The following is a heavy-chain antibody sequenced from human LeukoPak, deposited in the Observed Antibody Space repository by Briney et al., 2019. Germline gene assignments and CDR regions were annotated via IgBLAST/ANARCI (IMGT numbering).Heavy chain of an antibody. CDR3: ARDQGVAGFMDV. V-gene: IGHV1-46*01. Sequence: ASVKVSCKASGYIFTTYYMHWVRQAPGQGLEWMGVINPSDGSTNYAQRFQGRVTFTSDTSATVVYMDLSSLRSEDTAEYYCARDQGVAGFMDVWGQGTTVTVSS. CDR1: GYIFTTYY. CDR2: INPSDGST. D-gene: IGHD6-19*01. J-gene: IGHJ6*02.